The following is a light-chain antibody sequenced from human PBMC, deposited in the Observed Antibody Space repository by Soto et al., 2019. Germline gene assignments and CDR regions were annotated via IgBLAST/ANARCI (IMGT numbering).Light chain of an antibody. V-gene: IGLV2-14*01. J-gene: IGLJ3*02. CDR1: SSDVGGYNY. Sequence: QSASVSGSPGQSITISCTGTSSDVGGYNYVSWYQQHPGTAPKLMIYEVSNRPSGVSDRFSGSRSGNTASLTISGLQAEDESDYYCISYTSSSTWVFGGGTKVTVL. CDR3: ISYTSSSTWV. CDR2: EVS.